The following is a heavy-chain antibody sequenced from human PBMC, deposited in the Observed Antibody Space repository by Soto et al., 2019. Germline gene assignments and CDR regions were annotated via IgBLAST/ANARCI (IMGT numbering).Heavy chain of an antibody. D-gene: IGHD3-3*01. J-gene: IGHJ5*02. CDR1: GGSMISYY. CDR3: ARGQRFSDWFDP. CDR2: VYSSGGT. V-gene: IGHV4-4*07. Sequence: SETLSLTSSVSGGSMISYYWTWIRQPAGKGLEWIGRVYSSGGTHYNSSLKSRVTISLDTSKNQFSLRLISVTAADTAVYYCARGQRFSDWFDPWGQGTLVTVSS.